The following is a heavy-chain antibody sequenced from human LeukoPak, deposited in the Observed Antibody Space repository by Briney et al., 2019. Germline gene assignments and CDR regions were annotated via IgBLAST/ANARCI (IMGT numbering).Heavy chain of an antibody. J-gene: IGHJ4*02. V-gene: IGHV4-39*07. CDR3: AKTGKWEHERDFDY. CDR1: GGSISSSSYY. CDR2: IYYSGST. Sequence: SETLSLTCTVSGGSISSSSYYWGWIRQPPGKGLEWIGSIYYSGSTYYNPSLKSRVTISVDTSKNQFSLKLSSVTAADTAVYYCAKTGKWEHERDFDYWGQGTLVTVSS. D-gene: IGHD1-26*01.